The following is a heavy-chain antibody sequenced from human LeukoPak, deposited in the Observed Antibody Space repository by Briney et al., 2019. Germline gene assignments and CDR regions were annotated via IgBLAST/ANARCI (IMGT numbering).Heavy chain of an antibody. Sequence: PGGSLRPSCAASGFTFSNAWMSWVRQAPGKGLEWVGRIKSKPDGGTTDYAAPVKGRFTISRDDSKNTLYLQMNSLKTEDTAVYYCTTGLFEDYWGQGTLVTVSS. CDR2: IKSKPDGGTT. J-gene: IGHJ4*02. CDR3: TTGLFEDY. V-gene: IGHV3-15*01. CDR1: GFTFSNAW. D-gene: IGHD3-10*02.